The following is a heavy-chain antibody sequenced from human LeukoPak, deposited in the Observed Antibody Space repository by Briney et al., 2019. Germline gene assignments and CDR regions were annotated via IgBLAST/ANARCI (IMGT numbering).Heavy chain of an antibody. CDR1: GFTFTTYS. CDR2: ISTSSSSI. Sequence: GGSLRLSCAASGFTFTTYSMNSVRQAPGKGLEWVAYISTSSSSIYYADSVKGRFTVSRDNAKNSLYLQMNSLRDEDTAVYYCARTPYISNWFFFDYWGQGTLVTVSS. V-gene: IGHV3-48*02. J-gene: IGHJ4*02. CDR3: ARTPYISNWFFFDY. D-gene: IGHD6-13*01.